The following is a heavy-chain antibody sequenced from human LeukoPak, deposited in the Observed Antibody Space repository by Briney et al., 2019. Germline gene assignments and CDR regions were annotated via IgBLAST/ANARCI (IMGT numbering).Heavy chain of an antibody. CDR3: ARVGSSSRAFDI. CDR2: IKQDESEK. D-gene: IGHD6-6*01. J-gene: IGHJ3*02. Sequence: GGSLRLSCAASGFTFSKYWMTWVRQAPGKGLEWVANIKQDESEKNYVDSVKGRFTISRDNAKNSLYLQMNSLRAEDTAVYYCARVGSSSRAFDIWGQGTMVTVSS. V-gene: IGHV3-7*01. CDR1: GFTFSKYW.